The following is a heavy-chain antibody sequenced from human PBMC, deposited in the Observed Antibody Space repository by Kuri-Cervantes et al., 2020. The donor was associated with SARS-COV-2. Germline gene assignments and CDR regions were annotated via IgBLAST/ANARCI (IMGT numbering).Heavy chain of an antibody. V-gene: IGHV4-30-4*01. CDR1: GGSISSGDYY. CDR3: ARSVQLERTNRGRNWYYYYGMDV. D-gene: IGHD1-1*01. CDR2: IYYSGST. Sequence: LRLSCTVYGGSISSGDYYWSWIRKPPGKGLEWIGYIYYSGSTYYNPSLKSRVTISVDTSKDQFSLKLSSVTATDTAVYYCARSVQLERTNRGRNWYYYYGMDVWGQGTTVTVSS. J-gene: IGHJ6*02.